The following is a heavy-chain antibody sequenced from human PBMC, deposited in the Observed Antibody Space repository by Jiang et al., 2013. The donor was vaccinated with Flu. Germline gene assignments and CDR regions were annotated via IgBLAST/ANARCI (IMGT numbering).Heavy chain of an antibody. Sequence: FTFSSYAMSWVRQAPGKGLEWVSAISGSGGSTYYADSVKGRFTISRDNSKNTLYLQMNSLRAEDTAVYYCAREGLVTDLTDFWSGYYTPWYYYYGMDVWGQGTTVTVSS. V-gene: IGHV3-23*01. CDR3: AREGLVTDLTDFWSGYYTPWYYYYGMDV. CDR2: ISGSGGST. J-gene: IGHJ6*02. D-gene: IGHD3-3*01. CDR1: FTFSSYA.